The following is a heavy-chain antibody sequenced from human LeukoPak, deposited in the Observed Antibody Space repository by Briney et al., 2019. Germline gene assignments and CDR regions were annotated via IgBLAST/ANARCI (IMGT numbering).Heavy chain of an antibody. CDR2: IKQDGSEK. CDR1: GFTFSSYW. V-gene: IGHV3-7*01. D-gene: IGHD4-17*01. Sequence: PGGSLRLSCAASGFTFSSYWMSWVRQAPGKGLEWVANIKQDGSEKYYVDSVKGRFTISRDNAKNSPYLQMNSLRAEDTAVYYCARDRYGDYSDYWGQGTLVTVSS. CDR3: ARDRYGDYSDY. J-gene: IGHJ4*02.